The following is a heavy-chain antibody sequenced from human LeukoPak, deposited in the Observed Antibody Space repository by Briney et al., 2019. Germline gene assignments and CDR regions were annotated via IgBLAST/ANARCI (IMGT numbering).Heavy chain of an antibody. J-gene: IGHJ5*02. Sequence: SQTLSLTCTVSGGSISSGDYYWSWIRQPPGKGLEWIRYIYYSGSTYYNPSLKSRVTISVDTSKNQFSLKLSSVTAADTAVYYCARVYDFWSGYLVDPWGQGTLVTVSS. V-gene: IGHV4-30-4*08. CDR1: GGSISSGDYY. D-gene: IGHD3-3*01. CDR3: ARVYDFWSGYLVDP. CDR2: IYYSGST.